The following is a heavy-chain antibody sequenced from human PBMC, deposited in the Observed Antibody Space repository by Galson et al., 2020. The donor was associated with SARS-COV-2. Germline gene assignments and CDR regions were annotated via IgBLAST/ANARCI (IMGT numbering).Heavy chain of an antibody. J-gene: IGHJ4*02. D-gene: IGHD3-3*01. CDR2: IYYSGST. CDR3: ARASRTIFGVVKHFDY. V-gene: IGHV4-31*03. Sequence: ETSETLSLTCTVSGGSISNGGYYWSWIRQHPGKGPEWLGYIYYSGSTYYNPSLKSRVTISVDTSKNQFSLKLSSVTAADTAVYYCARASRTIFGVVKHFDYWGQGTLVTVSS. CDR1: GGSISNGGYY.